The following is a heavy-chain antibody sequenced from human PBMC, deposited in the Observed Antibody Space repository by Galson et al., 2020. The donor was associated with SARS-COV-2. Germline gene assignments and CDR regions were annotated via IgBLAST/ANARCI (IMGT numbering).Heavy chain of an antibody. V-gene: IGHV4-4*02. CDR3: ARPYYFYMDV. CDR2: ISHSGYT. CDR1: GGSISSGSW. J-gene: IGHJ6*03. Sequence: SETLSLTCGISGGSISSGSWWSWVRQPPGKGLEWIGEISHSGYTNYNPSLESRVTISVDKSNNQFSLKLTSVTAADTAVYYCARPYYFYMDVWGQGTTVTFSS.